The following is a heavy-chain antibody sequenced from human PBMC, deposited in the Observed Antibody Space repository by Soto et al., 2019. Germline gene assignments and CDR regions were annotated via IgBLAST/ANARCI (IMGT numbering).Heavy chain of an antibody. Sequence: GGSLRLSCAASGFAFSSYAMGWVRQAPGKGLEWVSTISGSGADTFYADSVKGRFTIFRDNSHHTLYLQMNSLRAEDTAVYYCAKGGSSWSYFDYWCQGTLVTVSS. D-gene: IGHD6-13*01. V-gene: IGHV3-23*01. J-gene: IGHJ4*02. CDR3: AKGGSSWSYFDY. CDR2: ISGSGADT. CDR1: GFAFSSYA.